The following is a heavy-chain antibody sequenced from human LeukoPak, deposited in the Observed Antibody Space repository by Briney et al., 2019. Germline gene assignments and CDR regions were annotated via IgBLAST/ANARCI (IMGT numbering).Heavy chain of an antibody. CDR3: ARGEVLLGLDY. D-gene: IGHD1-26*01. CDR2: INPNSGGT. V-gene: IGHV1-2*02. CDR1: GYTFTGYY. Sequence: ASVKVSCKASGYTFTGYYMHWVRQAPGQGLEWMGWINPNSGGTNYAQRFQGRVTMTTDTSISTAYMELSRLTSDDTAVYYCARGEVLLGLDYWGQGTLVTVSS. J-gene: IGHJ4*02.